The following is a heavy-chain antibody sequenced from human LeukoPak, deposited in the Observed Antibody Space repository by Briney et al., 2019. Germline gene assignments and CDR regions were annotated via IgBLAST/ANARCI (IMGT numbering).Heavy chain of an antibody. J-gene: IGHJ4*02. CDR2: ISYDGSNK. V-gene: IGHV3-30*18. Sequence: GRSLRLSCAASGFTFSSYGMLWVRQAPGKGLEWVAVISYDGSNKYYADSVKGRFTISRDNSKNTLYLQMNSLRAEDAAVYYCAKDQRRYSSGWPYYFDYWGQGTLVTVSS. D-gene: IGHD6-19*01. CDR1: GFTFSSYG. CDR3: AKDQRRYSSGWPYYFDY.